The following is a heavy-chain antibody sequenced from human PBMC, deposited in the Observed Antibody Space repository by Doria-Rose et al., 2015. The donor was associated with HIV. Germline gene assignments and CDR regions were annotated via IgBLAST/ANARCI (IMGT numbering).Heavy chain of an antibody. CDR3: ARGLLRGGWNDVDYYYGMDV. Sequence: QVQLQESGAGLVKLSETLSLTCAVFGGSFSGYYWSWIRQPPGKGLEWIGGINHSGSTNYKTSLKSRVTISLDTSKNLFSLKLSSVTAADTAVYYCARGLLRGGWNDVDYYYGMDVWGQGTTVTVSS. CDR1: GGSFSGYY. CDR2: INHSGST. V-gene: IGHV4-34*01. J-gene: IGHJ6*02. D-gene: IGHD1-1*01.